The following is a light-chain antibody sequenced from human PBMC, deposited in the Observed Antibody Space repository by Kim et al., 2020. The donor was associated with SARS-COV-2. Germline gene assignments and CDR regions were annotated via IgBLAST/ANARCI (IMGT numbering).Light chain of an antibody. V-gene: IGLV3-1*01. Sequence: SYELTQPPSASVSPGQTASISCSGDKLGDKYAFWYQQKPGQSPVLVIYQHTKRPSGFPGRFSGSSSGNTATLTISETQATDEAGYYCQAWDSGTAVFGGGTQLTVL. CDR3: QAWDSGTAV. CDR2: QHT. CDR1: KLGDKY. J-gene: IGLJ2*01.